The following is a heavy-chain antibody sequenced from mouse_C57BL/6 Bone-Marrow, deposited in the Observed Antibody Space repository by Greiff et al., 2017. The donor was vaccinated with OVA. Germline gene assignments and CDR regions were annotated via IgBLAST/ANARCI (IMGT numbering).Heavy chain of an antibody. CDR3: TTRDYDPYYYAMDY. J-gene: IGHJ4*01. D-gene: IGHD2-4*01. CDR1: GFNIKDDY. V-gene: IGHV14-4*01. CDR2: IDPENGDT. Sequence: EVQLQQSGAELVRPGASVKLSCTASGFNIKDDYMHWVKQRPEQGLEWIGWIDPENGDTEYASKFQGKATITADTSSNTAYLQLSSLTSEDTAVYYCTTRDYDPYYYAMDYWGQGTSVTVSS.